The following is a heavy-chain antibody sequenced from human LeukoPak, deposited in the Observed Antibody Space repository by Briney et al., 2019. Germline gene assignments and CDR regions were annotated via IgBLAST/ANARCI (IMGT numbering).Heavy chain of an antibody. CDR2: IYYSGST. V-gene: IGHV4-59*01. J-gene: IGHJ6*03. D-gene: IGHD1-1*01. CDR1: GGSISSYY. CDR3: ARGRVSSSTWYSTYYYYFYMDV. Sequence: SETLSLTCTVSGGSISSYYWSWIRQPPGKGLEWIGYIYYSGSTNYNPSLKSRVTISVDTSKNQFSLKLSSVTAADTAVYFCARGRVSSSTWYSTYYYYFYMDVWGKGTTVTVSS.